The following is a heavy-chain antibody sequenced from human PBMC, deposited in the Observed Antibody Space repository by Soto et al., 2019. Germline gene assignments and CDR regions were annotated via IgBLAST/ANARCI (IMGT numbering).Heavy chain of an antibody. D-gene: IGHD3-22*01. CDR2: ISGSGGST. V-gene: IGHV3-23*01. J-gene: IGHJ4*02. CDR1: GFTFSSYA. CDR3: AKDSYYYDSSGSPTVPCH. Sequence: GSLRLSCAASGFTFSSYAMSWVRQAPGKGLEWVSAISGSGGSTYYADSVKGRFTISRDNSKNTLYLQMNSLRAEDTAVYYCAKDSYYYDSSGSPTVPCHWGQGTLVTVSS.